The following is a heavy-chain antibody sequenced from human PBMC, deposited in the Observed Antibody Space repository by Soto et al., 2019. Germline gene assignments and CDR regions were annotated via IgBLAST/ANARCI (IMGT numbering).Heavy chain of an antibody. Sequence: ASVKVSCKVSGYTLTELSMHWVRQAPGKGLEWMGGFDPEDGETIYAQKFQGRVTMTEDTSTDTAYMELSSLRSEDTAVYYCATAQYSSGWYGWFDPWGQGTLVTVSS. J-gene: IGHJ5*02. CDR1: GYTLTELS. CDR3: ATAQYSSGWYGWFDP. CDR2: FDPEDGET. D-gene: IGHD6-19*01. V-gene: IGHV1-24*01.